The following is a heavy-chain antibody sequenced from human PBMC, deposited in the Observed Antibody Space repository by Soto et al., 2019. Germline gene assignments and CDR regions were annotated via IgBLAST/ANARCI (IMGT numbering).Heavy chain of an antibody. CDR1: GFTFSSYW. V-gene: IGHV3-7*01. J-gene: IGHJ4*02. CDR3: ASLVGSFDY. CDR2: IKQDGSEK. Sequence: GGSLRLSCAASGFTFSSYWMSWVRQAPGKGLEWVANIKQDGSEKYYADSVKGRFTISRDNAKNSLYLQMNSLRAEDKAVYYCASLVGSFDYWGQGTLVTVSS. D-gene: IGHD1-26*01.